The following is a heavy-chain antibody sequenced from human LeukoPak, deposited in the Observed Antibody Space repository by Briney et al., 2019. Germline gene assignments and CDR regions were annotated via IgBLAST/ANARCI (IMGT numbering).Heavy chain of an antibody. CDR3: ASSESGGYLFAY. Sequence: SQTLSLTCAISGDSVSSNSATWNWIRQSPSRGLEWLGRTYYRSKWSNDYAVSVKSRITINPDTSKNLFSLQLNSVTPEDTAVYFCASSESGGYLFAYWGQGTLVTVSS. D-gene: IGHD3-22*01. CDR1: GDSVSSNSAT. V-gene: IGHV6-1*01. J-gene: IGHJ4*02. CDR2: TYYRSKWSN.